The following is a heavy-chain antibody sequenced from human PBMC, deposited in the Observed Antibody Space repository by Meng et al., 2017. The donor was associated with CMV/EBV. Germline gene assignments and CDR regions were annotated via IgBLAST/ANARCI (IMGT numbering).Heavy chain of an antibody. CDR3: TRAIIAPHHYGSGNYFRWFDP. CDR2: IRSKAFGGTT. D-gene: IGHD3-10*01. J-gene: IGHJ5*02. CDR1: GFSFGDYA. V-gene: IGHV3-49*04. Sequence: GGSLRLSCTASGFSFGDYAMRWVRQAPGKGLEWVGFIRSKAFGGTTDYATSVKGRFTISRDDSKTIAYLQMNSLKIEDTAVYYCTRAIIAPHHYGSGNYFRWFDPWGQGTLVTVSS.